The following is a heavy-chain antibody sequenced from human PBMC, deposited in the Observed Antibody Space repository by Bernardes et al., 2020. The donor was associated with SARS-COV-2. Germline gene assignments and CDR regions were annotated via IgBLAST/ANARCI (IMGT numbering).Heavy chain of an antibody. Sequence: GGSLRLSCAASGFTVSSNYMSWVRQAPGKGLEWVSVIYSGGSTYYADSVKGRFTISRDNSKNTLYLQMNSLRAEDTAVYYCARDSSFWSGYPFDYWGQGTLVTVSS. D-gene: IGHD3-3*01. V-gene: IGHV3-53*01. CDR3: ARDSSFWSGYPFDY. CDR1: GFTVSSNY. J-gene: IGHJ4*02. CDR2: IYSGGST.